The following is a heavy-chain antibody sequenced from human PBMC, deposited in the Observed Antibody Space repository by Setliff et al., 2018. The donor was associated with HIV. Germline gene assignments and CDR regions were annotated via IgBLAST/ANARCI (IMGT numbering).Heavy chain of an antibody. CDR2: INHSGST. V-gene: IGHV4-34*01. J-gene: IGHJ4*02. CDR3: ARGPRVSAAVVETPSAY. D-gene: IGHD6-19*01. CDR1: GGSFSGYY. Sequence: PSETLSLTCAVYGGSFSGYYWSWIRQPPGKGLEWIGEINHSGSTNYNPSLTSRVTISVDTSKNRFSLELSSVTAADTALYYCARGPRVSAAVVETPSAYWGQGTRVTVSS.